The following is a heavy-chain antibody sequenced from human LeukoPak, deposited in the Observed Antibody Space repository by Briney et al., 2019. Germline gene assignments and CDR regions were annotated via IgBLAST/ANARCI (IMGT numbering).Heavy chain of an antibody. CDR2: INHSGST. J-gene: IGHJ3*02. V-gene: IGHV4-34*01. CDR1: GGSFSGYY. D-gene: IGHD3-10*01. Sequence: SETLSVTCAVYGGSFSGYYWSWIRQPPGKGLEWIGEINHSGSTNYNPSLKSRVTISVDTSKNQFSLKLSSVTAADTAVYYCARFVVDSLLWFGELSDAFDIWGQGTMVTVSS. CDR3: ARFVVDSLLWFGELSDAFDI.